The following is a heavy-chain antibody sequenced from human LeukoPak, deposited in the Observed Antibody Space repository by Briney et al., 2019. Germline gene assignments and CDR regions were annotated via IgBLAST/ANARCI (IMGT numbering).Heavy chain of an antibody. CDR1: GFTFSISW. Sequence: PGGSLRLSCVASGFTFSISWVTWVRQAPGKGLDWVANIDKHGSGKYYVDSVKGRFAISRDYASNSVFLQMDSLRAEDTSVYYCARDAGWGYYDLWGQGTPVTVSS. D-gene: IGHD1-26*01. CDR3: ARDAGWGYYDL. J-gene: IGHJ4*02. CDR2: IDKHGSGK. V-gene: IGHV3-7*01.